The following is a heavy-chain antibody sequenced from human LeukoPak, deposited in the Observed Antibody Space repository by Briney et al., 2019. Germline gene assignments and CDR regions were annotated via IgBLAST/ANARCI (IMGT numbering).Heavy chain of an antibody. Sequence: GGSLRLSCAASGFTFSDYYMSWIRQAPGKGLEWVSYISSSGSTIYYADSVKGRFTISRDNAKNSLYLQMNSLRAEDTAVYYCARDRNLLDWYFDLWGRGTLVTVSS. J-gene: IGHJ2*01. CDR2: ISSSGSTI. D-gene: IGHD2-8*02. CDR1: GFTFSDYY. V-gene: IGHV3-11*01. CDR3: ARDRNLLDWYFDL.